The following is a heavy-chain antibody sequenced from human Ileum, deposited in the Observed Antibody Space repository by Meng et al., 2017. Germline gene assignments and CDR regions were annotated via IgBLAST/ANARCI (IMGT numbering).Heavy chain of an antibody. V-gene: IGHV4-39*07. CDR1: GDSMSTRSYF. D-gene: IGHD6-13*01. CDR2: IHNSGST. Sequence: SETLSPTCSVPGDSMSTRSYFWGWIRQPPGMGLEWIGTIHNSGSTSYNPSLKSRVTISVDMSKNQFSLKLASVTAADTAMYFCARDIASSWFYSWGQGRLVTVSS. J-gene: IGHJ5*02. CDR3: ARDIASSWFYS.